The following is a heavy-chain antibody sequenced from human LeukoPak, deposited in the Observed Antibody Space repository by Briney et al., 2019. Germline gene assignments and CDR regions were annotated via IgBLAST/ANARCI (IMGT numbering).Heavy chain of an antibody. V-gene: IGHV1-69*05. Sequence: SVTASCTASGGTFSNYAISWVRQAPGQGLEWMGGIIPIFGTANYSQKFQGIVTITTDESTSTAYMELSSLRSEDTAVYYCARNKPVVEGYYDFWSGYYPFGLGPWGQGTLVTVSS. CDR3: ARNKPVVEGYYDFWSGYYPFGLGP. D-gene: IGHD3-3*01. J-gene: IGHJ5*02. CDR1: GGTFSNYA. CDR2: IIPIFGTA.